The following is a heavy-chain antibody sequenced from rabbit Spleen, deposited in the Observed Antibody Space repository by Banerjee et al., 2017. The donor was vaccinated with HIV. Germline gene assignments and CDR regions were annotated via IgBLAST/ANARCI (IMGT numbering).Heavy chain of an antibody. CDR2: IDVSNGDT. Sequence: QSLEESGGGPVKPGGTLTLTCTVSGFSFSSNCICWVRQAPGKGLEWIACIDVSNGDTDYENWPKGRFTISKTSSTTVTLQMTSLTAADTATYFCARDTSSSFSSYGLALLGPGTLVTVS. CDR3: ARDTSSSFSSYGLAL. CDR1: GFSFSSNC. D-gene: IGHD1-1*01. J-gene: IGHJ6*01. V-gene: IGHV1S40*01.